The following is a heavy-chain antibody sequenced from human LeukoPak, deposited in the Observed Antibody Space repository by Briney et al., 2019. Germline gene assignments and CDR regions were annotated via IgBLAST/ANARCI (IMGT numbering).Heavy chain of an antibody. D-gene: IGHD3-22*01. V-gene: IGHV4-34*01. CDR3: AAGSESYDSRGYSYYFDY. CDR1: GGSFSGYY. CDR2: INHSGST. Sequence: SETLSLTCTVSGGSFSGYYWSWIRQPPGKGLEWIGEINHSGSTNYNPSLKSRVTISVDTSKNQFSLKLSSVTAADTAVYYCAAGSESYDSRGYSYYFDYWGQGTLVTVSS. J-gene: IGHJ4*02.